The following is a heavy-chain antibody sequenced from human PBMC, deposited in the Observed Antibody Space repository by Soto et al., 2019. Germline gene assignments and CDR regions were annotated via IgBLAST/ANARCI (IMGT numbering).Heavy chain of an antibody. D-gene: IGHD3-16*01. CDR3: ARQPPMITFEGAVTGYFDH. CDR1: GVSISSGGFY. CDR2: IFYSGNT. V-gene: IGHV4-31*03. J-gene: IGHJ4*02. Sequence: QVQLQESGPGLVKTSETLSLTCTVSGVSISSGGFYWSWMRQHPGRGLEYIGYIFYSGNTHCNPSLNSRVTISVDTSKNQFSLKLSSVTAADTAVYYCARQPPMITFEGAVTGYFDHWGQGALVTVSS.